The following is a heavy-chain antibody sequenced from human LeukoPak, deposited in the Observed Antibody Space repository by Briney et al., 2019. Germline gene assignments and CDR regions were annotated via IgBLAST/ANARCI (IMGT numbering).Heavy chain of an antibody. CDR1: GFTFSSYA. CDR3: AKDRGYSGYDTFDY. J-gene: IGHJ4*02. Sequence: PGGSLRLSCAASGFTFSSYAMSWVRQAPGKGLEWVSAISGNGGSTYYADSVKGRFTISRDNSKNTLYLQMNSLRAEDTALYYCAKDRGYSGYDTFDYWGQGTLVTVSS. V-gene: IGHV3-23*01. D-gene: IGHD5-12*01. CDR2: ISGNGGST.